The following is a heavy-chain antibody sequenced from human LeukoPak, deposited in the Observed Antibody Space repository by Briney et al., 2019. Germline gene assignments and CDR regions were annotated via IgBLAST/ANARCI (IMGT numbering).Heavy chain of an antibody. CDR2: ISAYNGNT. V-gene: IGHV1-18*01. D-gene: IGHD2-8*01. CDR3: ARADCTNGVCYAFDY. CDR1: GYTFTSYG. J-gene: IGHJ4*02. Sequence: GASVKVSCKASGYTFTSYGISWVRQAPGQGLEWMGWISAYNGNTNYAQKLQGRVTMTTDTSTSTAYMELRSLRSDDTAVYYCARADCTNGVCYAFDYWGQGTLVTVSS.